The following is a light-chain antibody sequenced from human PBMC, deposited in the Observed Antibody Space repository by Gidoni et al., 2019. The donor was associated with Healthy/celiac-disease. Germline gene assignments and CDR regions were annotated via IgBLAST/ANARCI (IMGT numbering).Light chain of an antibody. V-gene: IGKV3-11*01. CDR2: DAS. J-gene: IGKJ1*01. Sequence: EIVLTQSPATLSLSPGERPTLSCRASQSVSSYLAWYQQKPGQAPRLLIDDASNRATGIPARFSGRGSGTDFTLTISSLEPEDFAVYYCQQRSNSWTFGQGTKVEIK. CDR3: QQRSNSWT. CDR1: QSVSSY.